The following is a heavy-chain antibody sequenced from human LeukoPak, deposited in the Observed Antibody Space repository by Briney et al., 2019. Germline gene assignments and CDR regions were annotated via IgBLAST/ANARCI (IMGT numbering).Heavy chain of an antibody. CDR2: ISWNSGSI. J-gene: IGHJ4*02. D-gene: IGHD4-17*01. CDR3: AKTPRYGDYYLDY. Sequence: GRSLRLSCAASGFTFDDYAMHWVRQAPGKGLEWVSGISWNSGSIGYADSVKGRFTISRDNAKNSLYLQMNSLRAEDTALYYCAKTPRYGDYYLDYWGQGTLVTVSS. V-gene: IGHV3-9*01. CDR1: GFTFDDYA.